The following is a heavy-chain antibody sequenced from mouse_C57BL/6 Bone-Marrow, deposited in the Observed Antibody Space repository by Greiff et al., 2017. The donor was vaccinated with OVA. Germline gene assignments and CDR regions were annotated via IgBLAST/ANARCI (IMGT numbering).Heavy chain of an antibody. Sequence: EVMLVESGGDLVKPGGSLKLSCAASGFTFSSYGMSWVRQTPDKTLEWVATISSGGSYTYYPDSVKGRFTISRDNAKNTLYLQMSSPKSEDTAMYYCASLYYYGSPFAYWGQGTLVTVSA. J-gene: IGHJ3*01. D-gene: IGHD1-1*01. V-gene: IGHV5-6*01. CDR3: ASLYYYGSPFAY. CDR2: ISSGGSYT. CDR1: GFTFSSYG.